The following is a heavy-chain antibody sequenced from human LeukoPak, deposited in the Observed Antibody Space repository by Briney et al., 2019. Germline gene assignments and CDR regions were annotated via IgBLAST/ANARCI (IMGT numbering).Heavy chain of an antibody. CDR3: ATDSKLERRNYYYYMDV. Sequence: ASVKVSCRVSGYTLTELSMHWVRQAPGKGLEWMGGFDPEDGETIYAQKFQGRVTMTEDTSTDTAYMELSSLRSEDTAVYYCATDSKLERRNYYYYMDVWGKGTTVTVSS. V-gene: IGHV1-24*01. J-gene: IGHJ6*03. CDR1: GYTLTELS. CDR2: FDPEDGET. D-gene: IGHD1-1*01.